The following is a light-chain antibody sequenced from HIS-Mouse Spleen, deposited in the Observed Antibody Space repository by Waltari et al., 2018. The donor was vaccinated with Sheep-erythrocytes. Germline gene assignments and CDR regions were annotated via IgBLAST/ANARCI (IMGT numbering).Light chain of an antibody. CDR1: QSISSY. J-gene: IGKJ4*01. Sequence: DIQITQSPSSLSASVGDRVTITCRASQSISSYLNWYKQKPGKAPKLLIYAASSLQSGVPSRFSGSGSGTDFNLTISSLQPEDFATYYCQQSYSTPPTFGGGTKVEIK. CDR3: QQSYSTPPT. CDR2: AAS. V-gene: IGKV1-39*01.